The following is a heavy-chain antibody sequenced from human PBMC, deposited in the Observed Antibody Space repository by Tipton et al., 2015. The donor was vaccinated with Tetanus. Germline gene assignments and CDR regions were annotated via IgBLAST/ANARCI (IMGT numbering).Heavy chain of an antibody. CDR3: ARSGDMLTGYYQQAPLDY. J-gene: IGHJ4*02. V-gene: IGHV4-4*02. Sequence: TLSLTCAVSGGSISSSNWWSWVRQPPGKGLEWIGEIYHSGSTNYNPSLKSRVTISVDKSKNQFSLKLSSVTAADTAVYYCARSGDMLTGYYQQAPLDYWGQGTLVTVSS. D-gene: IGHD3-9*01. CDR2: IYHSGST. CDR1: GGSISSSNW.